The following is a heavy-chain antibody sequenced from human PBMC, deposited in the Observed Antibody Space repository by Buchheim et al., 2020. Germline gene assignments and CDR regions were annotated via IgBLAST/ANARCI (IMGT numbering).Heavy chain of an antibody. J-gene: IGHJ6*03. CDR1: GASVSSGSW. D-gene: IGHD3-3*01. CDR2: MHHGGST. V-gene: IGHV4-4*02. CDR3: ARETKEIVASFGGHEYHFHMYV. Sequence: QVQLQESGPGRVKPSGTLSLTCDVSGASVSSGSWWAWVRQPPGKGLEWLGEMHHGGSTNYNPSLKSRCPISVDKSTNQCSLKGTSVTAADTAVYYCARETKEIVASFGGHEYHFHMYVWGKGTT.